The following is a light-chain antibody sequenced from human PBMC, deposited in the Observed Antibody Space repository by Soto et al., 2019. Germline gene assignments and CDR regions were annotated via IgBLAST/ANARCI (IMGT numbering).Light chain of an antibody. CDR3: QQYGSSPRT. J-gene: IGKJ5*01. CDR1: QSVSSN. CDR2: GAS. Sequence: EIIMTQSPATLSVSPGEGVTLSCRASQSVSSNLAWYQQKLGQAPRLLIYGASSRATGIPDRFSGSGSGTDFTLTISRLEPEDFAVYYCQQYGSSPRTFGQGTRLEI. V-gene: IGKV3-20*01.